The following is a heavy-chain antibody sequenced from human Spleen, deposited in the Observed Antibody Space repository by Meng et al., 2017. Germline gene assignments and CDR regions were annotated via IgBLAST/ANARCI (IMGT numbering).Heavy chain of an antibody. Sequence: EVQLVESGGGLVQPGGSLRLSCAASGFTVSSNYMSWFRQAPGKGLEWVSVIYSGGSTYYADSVKGRFTISRDNSKNTLYLQMNSLRAEDTAVYYCASDGGYSTGYFDYWGQGTLVTVSS. CDR3: ASDGGYSTGYFDY. D-gene: IGHD5-18*01. V-gene: IGHV3-66*01. CDR1: GFTVSSNY. J-gene: IGHJ4*02. CDR2: IYSGGST.